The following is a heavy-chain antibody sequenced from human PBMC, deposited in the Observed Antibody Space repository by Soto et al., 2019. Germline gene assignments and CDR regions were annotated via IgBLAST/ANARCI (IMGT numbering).Heavy chain of an antibody. D-gene: IGHD3-10*01. CDR3: ARHFRYYYGSGSTLAFDY. CDR1: GYSFTSYW. Sequence: EVQLVQSGAEVKKPGESLRISCKGSGYSFTSYWISWVRQMPGKGLEWMGRIDPSDSYTNYSPSFQGHVTIPADKSISNAYLQWSSLKASDTALSYCARHFRYYYGSGSTLAFDYWGQGTLVTVSS. J-gene: IGHJ4*02. CDR2: IDPSDSYT. V-gene: IGHV5-10-1*01.